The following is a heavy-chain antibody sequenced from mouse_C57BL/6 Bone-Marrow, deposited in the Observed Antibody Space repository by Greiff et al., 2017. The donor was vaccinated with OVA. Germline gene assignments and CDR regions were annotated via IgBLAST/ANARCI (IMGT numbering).Heavy chain of an antibody. CDR2: IDPEDGDT. V-gene: IGHV14-1*01. J-gene: IGHJ3*01. CDR3: TTRYYGNSAWFAY. CDR1: GFNIKDYY. D-gene: IGHD2-1*01. Sequence: VQLQQSGAELVRPGASVKLSCTASGFNIKDYYMHWVKQRPEQGLEWIGRIDPEDGDTEYAPKFQGKATMTADTSSNTAYLQLSSLTSEDTAVYYCTTRYYGNSAWFAYWGQGTLVTVSA.